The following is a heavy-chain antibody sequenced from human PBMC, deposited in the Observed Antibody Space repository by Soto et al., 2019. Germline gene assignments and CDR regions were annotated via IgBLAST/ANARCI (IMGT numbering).Heavy chain of an antibody. D-gene: IGHD3-22*01. J-gene: IGHJ6*02. Sequence: QVQLVQSGAEVKKPGSSVKVSCKASGGTFSSYTISWVRQAPGQGLEWMGRIIPILGIANYAQKFQGRVTITADKSTSTAYMELSSLRSEDTAVYYCARTSYDSSGYPKYYYDYDGMDVWGQGTTVTVSS. CDR1: GGTFSSYT. CDR3: ARTSYDSSGYPKYYYDYDGMDV. V-gene: IGHV1-69*02. CDR2: IIPILGIA.